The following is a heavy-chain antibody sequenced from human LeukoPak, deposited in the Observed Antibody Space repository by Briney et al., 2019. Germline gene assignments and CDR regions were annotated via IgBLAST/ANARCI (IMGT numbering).Heavy chain of an antibody. CDR2: ISSSGSAI. Sequence: GGSLRLSCAASGFTFSRHNMNWVRQAPGKGLEWVSYISSSGSAIYYADSVKGRFTISRDNVKNSLYLQMNSLRAVDTAVYYCARDEATAVDYWGQGTLVTVS. J-gene: IGHJ4*02. D-gene: IGHD1-1*01. CDR1: GFTFSRHN. V-gene: IGHV3-48*04. CDR3: ARDEATAVDY.